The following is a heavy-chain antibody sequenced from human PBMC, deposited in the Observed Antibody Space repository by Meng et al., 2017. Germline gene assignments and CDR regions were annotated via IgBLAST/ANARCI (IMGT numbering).Heavy chain of an antibody. Sequence: QVHLVQAAPEVKKPGPSVKLSSKPSGYTFAAYWIPWLRQAPGQGLEWMGRIDPNNGHTQYAQNFQGRVTMTSDTSISTVYMELNGLRSDDTAVYYCARDEDISAAGKLFGDYWGQGTLVTVSS. CDR1: GYTFAAYW. D-gene: IGHD6-13*01. CDR3: ARDEDISAAGKLFGDY. J-gene: IGHJ4*02. CDR2: IDPNNGHT. V-gene: IGHV1-2*06.